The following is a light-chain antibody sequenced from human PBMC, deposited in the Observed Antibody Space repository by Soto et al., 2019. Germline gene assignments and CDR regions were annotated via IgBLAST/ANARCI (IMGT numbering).Light chain of an antibody. CDR1: QSVSSK. CDR2: GAS. Sequence: ETVMTQSPATVSLFLGGRATLSCRASQSVSSKLAWYQQKPGQAPRLLIYGASTRATGVPARFSGSGSGTEFSLSISSLQSEDSAVYYCQQYNNWPPITFGQGTRLEI. J-gene: IGKJ5*01. V-gene: IGKV3D-15*01. CDR3: QQYNNWPPIT.